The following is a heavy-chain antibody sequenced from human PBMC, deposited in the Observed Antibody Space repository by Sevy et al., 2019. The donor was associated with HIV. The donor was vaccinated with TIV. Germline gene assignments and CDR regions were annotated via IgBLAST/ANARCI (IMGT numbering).Heavy chain of an antibody. Sequence: GGSLRLSCAASGFNFRTYSMNWVRQAPGKGLEWLSSISDDSRYIYYSDSVKGRFTISRANAKNLLFLQMNNLRVEDTAIYYCAIDFTIWGLVSGIDYWGQGNLVTVSS. CDR2: ISDDSRYI. CDR3: AIDFTIWGLVSGIDY. V-gene: IGHV3-21*04. D-gene: IGHD3-3*01. CDR1: GFNFRTYS. J-gene: IGHJ4*01.